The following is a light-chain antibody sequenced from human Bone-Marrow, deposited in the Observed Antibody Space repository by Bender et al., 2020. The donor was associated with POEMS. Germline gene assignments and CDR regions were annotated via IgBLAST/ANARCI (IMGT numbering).Light chain of an antibody. CDR3: QSWGSNTAV. Sequence: SYELTQQPSVSVSPGQTATITCSGEKLGEEYACWYQQKPGQSPVLVIYQDSERPSGIPERFSGSNSGNTATLAISGTKAMDEADYYCQSWGSNTAVFGGGTKLTVL. V-gene: IGLV3-1*01. CDR2: QDS. CDR1: KLGEEY. J-gene: IGLJ2*01.